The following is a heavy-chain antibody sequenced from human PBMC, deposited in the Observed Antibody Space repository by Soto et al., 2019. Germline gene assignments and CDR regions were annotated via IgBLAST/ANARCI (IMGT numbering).Heavy chain of an antibody. Sequence: GASGKVSCKVSGYTLTELSMHWVRQAPGKGLEWTGGFDSEDGETIYAQKFQGRVTMTEDTSTDTAYMELSSLRSEDTAVYYCATGAVLRFLEWLPTHFDYWGQGTLVTVSS. V-gene: IGHV1-24*01. D-gene: IGHD3-3*01. J-gene: IGHJ4*02. CDR1: GYTLTELS. CDR3: ATGAVLRFLEWLPTHFDY. CDR2: FDSEDGET.